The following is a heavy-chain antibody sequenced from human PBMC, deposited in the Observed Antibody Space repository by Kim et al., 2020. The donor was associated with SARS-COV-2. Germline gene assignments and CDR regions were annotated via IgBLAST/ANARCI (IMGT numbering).Heavy chain of an antibody. Sequence: ASVKVSCKASGYTFTSYGISWVRQAPGQGLEWMGWISAYNGNTNYAQKLQGRVTMTTDTSTSTAYMELRSLRSDDTAVYYCARDCSGGSCYSGANYYYYGMDVWGQGTTVTVSS. V-gene: IGHV1-18*04. CDR1: GYTFTSYG. J-gene: IGHJ6*02. CDR3: ARDCSGGSCYSGANYYYYGMDV. D-gene: IGHD2-15*01. CDR2: ISAYNGNT.